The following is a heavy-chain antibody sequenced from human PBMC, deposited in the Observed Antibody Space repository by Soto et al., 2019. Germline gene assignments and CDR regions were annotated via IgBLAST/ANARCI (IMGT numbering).Heavy chain of an antibody. J-gene: IGHJ6*02. D-gene: IGHD2-2*01. CDR1: GFTFSSYA. CDR3: AKGGVVPAARLYGMDV. CDR2: ISGSGGST. Sequence: GGSLRLSCAASGFTFSSYAMSWVRQAPGKGLEWVSAISGSGGSTYYADSVKGRFTISRDNSKNTLYLQMNSLRAEDTAVYYCAKGGVVPAARLYGMDVWGQGTTVTVSS. V-gene: IGHV3-23*01.